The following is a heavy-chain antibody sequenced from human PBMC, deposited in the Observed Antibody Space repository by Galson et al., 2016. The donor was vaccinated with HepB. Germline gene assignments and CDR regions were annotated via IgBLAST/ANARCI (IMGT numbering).Heavy chain of an antibody. V-gene: IGHV3-33*01. Sequence: SLRLSCAASGFTFSSYGMHWVRQAPGKGLEWVAVIWYDGSNKYYADSVKGRFTIFRDNSKNTLYLQMNSLRAEDTGVYYCARGGCSSTSCYRKYYYYYYYMDVWGKGTTVTVSS. J-gene: IGHJ6*03. CDR2: IWYDGSNK. D-gene: IGHD2-2*02. CDR1: GFTFSSYG. CDR3: ARGGCSSTSCYRKYYYYYYYMDV.